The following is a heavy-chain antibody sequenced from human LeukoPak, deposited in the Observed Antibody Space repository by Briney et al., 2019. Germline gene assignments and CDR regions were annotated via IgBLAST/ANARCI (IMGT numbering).Heavy chain of an antibody. J-gene: IGHJ4*02. Sequence: GGCLRLSCAASGFTFSSYSMNWVRQAPGKGLEWVSSISSSSSYIYYADSVKGRFTISRDNAKSSLYLQMNSLRAEDTAVYYCARDVKQQLVRGFDYWGQGTLVTVSS. CDR2: ISSSSSYI. V-gene: IGHV3-21*01. CDR3: ARDVKQQLVRGFDY. D-gene: IGHD6-13*01. CDR1: GFTFSSYS.